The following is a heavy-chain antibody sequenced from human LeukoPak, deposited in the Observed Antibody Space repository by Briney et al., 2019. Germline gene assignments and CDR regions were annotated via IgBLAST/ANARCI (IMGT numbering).Heavy chain of an antibody. CDR2: ISSGGSTR. D-gene: IGHD2-15*01. CDR1: GFTFSSFE. V-gene: IGHV3-48*03. J-gene: IGHJ4*02. CDR3: AREGGWTFDY. Sequence: PGGSLRLTCAASGFTFSSFEMNWVPQAPGKGLEWVSYISSGGSTRYYADSVMGRFTIYRDSAKNSLYLQMNSLRAEDTAVYYCAREGGWTFDYWGQGTLVTVFS.